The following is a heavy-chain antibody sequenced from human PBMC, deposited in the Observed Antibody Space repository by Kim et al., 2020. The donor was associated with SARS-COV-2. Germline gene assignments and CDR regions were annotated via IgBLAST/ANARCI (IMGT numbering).Heavy chain of an antibody. J-gene: IGHJ4*02. CDR3: AKTAAWEDGGYFDY. D-gene: IGHD1-26*01. CDR2: ISYDGSNK. CDR1: GFTFSSYG. Sequence: LSLTCAASGFTFSSYGMHWVRQAPGKGLEWVAVISYDGSNKYYADSVKGRFTISRDNSKNTLYLQMNRLRAEDTAVYYCAKTAAWEDGGYFDYWGQGTLVTVSS. V-gene: IGHV3-30*18.